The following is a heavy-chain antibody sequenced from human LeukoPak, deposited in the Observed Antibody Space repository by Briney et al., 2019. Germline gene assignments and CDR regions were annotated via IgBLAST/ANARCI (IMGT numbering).Heavy chain of an antibody. CDR3: ARDYTYSSSWYWRDYYYGMDV. Sequence: PGGSLRLSCAASGFTFSSYAMSWVRQAPGKGLEWVSVIYSGGSTYYADSVKGRFTISRDNSKNTLYLQMNSLRAEDTAVYYCARDYTYSSSWYWRDYYYGMDVWGQGTTVTVSS. J-gene: IGHJ6*02. V-gene: IGHV3-66*01. CDR1: GFTFSSYA. CDR2: IYSGGST. D-gene: IGHD6-13*01.